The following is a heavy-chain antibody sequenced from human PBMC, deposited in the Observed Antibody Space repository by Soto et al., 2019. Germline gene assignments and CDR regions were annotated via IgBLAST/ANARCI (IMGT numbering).Heavy chain of an antibody. CDR2: ISSSSSTI. V-gene: IGHV3-48*03. CDR1: GFTFSSYE. D-gene: IGHD3-3*01. J-gene: IGHJ4*02. Sequence: EVQLVESGGGLVQPGGSLRLSCAASGFTFSSYEMNWVRQAPGKGLEWVSYISSSSSTIYYADSVKGRFTISRDNAKNSLYLQMNSLRAEDTAVYYCASGRITIFGVVIWGQGTLVTVSS. CDR3: ASGRITIFGVVI.